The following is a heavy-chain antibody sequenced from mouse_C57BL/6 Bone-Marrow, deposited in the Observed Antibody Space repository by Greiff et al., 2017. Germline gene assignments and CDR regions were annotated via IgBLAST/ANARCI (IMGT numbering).Heavy chain of an antibody. CDR2: INPGSGGT. D-gene: IGHD2-3*01. Sequence: QVQLKESGAELVRPGTSVKVSCKASGYAFTNYLIEWVKQRPGQGLEWIGVINPGSGGTNYNEKFKGKATLTADKSSSTAYMQLSSLTSEDSAVYFCARSDYDGYWFAYWGQGTLVTVSA. J-gene: IGHJ3*01. CDR3: ARSDYDGYWFAY. V-gene: IGHV1-54*01. CDR1: GYAFTNYL.